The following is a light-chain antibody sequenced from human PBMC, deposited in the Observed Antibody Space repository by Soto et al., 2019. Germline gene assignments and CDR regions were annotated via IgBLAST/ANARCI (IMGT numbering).Light chain of an antibody. CDR1: TGAVTSGYY. V-gene: IGLV7-43*01. CDR2: STS. Sequence: QTVVTQETSLTVSPGGTVTLTCASSTGAVTSGYYPNWFQQKPGQAPRALIYSTSSKHFWTPARFSGSLLGGKAALTLSGVQPEDEAEYYCLLYYGGAQVFGGGTKVTVL. CDR3: LLYYGGAQV. J-gene: IGLJ2*01.